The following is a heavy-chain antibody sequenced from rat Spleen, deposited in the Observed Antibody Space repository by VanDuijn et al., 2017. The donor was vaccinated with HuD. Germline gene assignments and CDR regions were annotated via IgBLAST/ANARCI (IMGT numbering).Heavy chain of an antibody. J-gene: IGHJ2*01. D-gene: IGHD1-11*01. CDR1: GFTFSNYY. CDR3: TTANNGGFSELYYFDY. Sequence: EVKLVESGGGLVQPGRSLKLSCAASGFTFSNYYMAWVRQAPTKGLEWVAYINTGGGNTYYRDSVRGRFTISRNNAKSTLYLQMDSLRSEDTATYYCTTANNGGFSELYYFDYWGQGVMVTVSS. V-gene: IGHV5-27*01. CDR2: INTGGGNT.